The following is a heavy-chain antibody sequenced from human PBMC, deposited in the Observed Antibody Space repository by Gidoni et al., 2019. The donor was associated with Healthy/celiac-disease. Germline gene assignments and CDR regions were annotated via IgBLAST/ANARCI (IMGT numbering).Heavy chain of an antibody. D-gene: IGHD2-2*02. Sequence: QVQLVQSGAEVKKPGSSVKVSCKASGGTFSSYVISWVRQAPGQGLEWMGGIIPIFGTANYAQKFQGRVTITADKSTSTAYMELSGLRSEDTAVYYCARAGGYCSSTSCYTLNFDYWGQGTLVTVSS. CDR3: ARAGGYCSSTSCYTLNFDY. V-gene: IGHV1-69*06. J-gene: IGHJ4*02. CDR2: IIPIFGTA. CDR1: GGTFSSYV.